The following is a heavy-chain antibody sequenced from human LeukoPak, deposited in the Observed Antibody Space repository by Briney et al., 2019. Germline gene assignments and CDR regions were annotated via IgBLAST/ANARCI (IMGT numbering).Heavy chain of an antibody. CDR2: IYYSKNT. J-gene: IGHJ4*02. D-gene: IGHD2-8*01. CDR3: ARGGGCTTTSCDFDW. V-gene: IGHV4-39*07. CDR1: GGSISSSSAY. Sequence: SETLSLTCTVSGGSISSSSAYWGWIRQPPGKGLEWIGSIYYSKNTYYNPSLKSRVTISADTSKNQFSLKLSSVTAADTAVYFCARGGGCTTTSCDFDWWGQGTQVTVSS.